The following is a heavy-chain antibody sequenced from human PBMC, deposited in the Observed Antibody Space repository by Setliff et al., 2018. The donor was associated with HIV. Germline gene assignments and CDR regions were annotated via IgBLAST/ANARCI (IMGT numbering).Heavy chain of an antibody. CDR2: IYYSGST. CDR3: ARHHGTATSRYFDY. Sequence: ETLSLTCTVSGGSISSYYWSWIRQPPGKGLEWIGYIYYSGSTYYNPSLKRRVTISVDTSKNKFSLKLSSVTAADTAVYSCARHHGTATSRYFDYWGQGTLVTVSS. V-gene: IGHV4-59*04. CDR1: GGSISSYY. J-gene: IGHJ4*02. D-gene: IGHD2-21*02.